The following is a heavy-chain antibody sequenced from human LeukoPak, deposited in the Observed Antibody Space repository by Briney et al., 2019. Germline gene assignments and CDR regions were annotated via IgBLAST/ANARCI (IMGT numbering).Heavy chain of an antibody. V-gene: IGHV3-23*01. CDR3: AKSQRSGEYDYGWGPFYN. D-gene: IGHD3-10*01. CDR2: ISASAGSA. CDR1: GLTFSNYA. J-gene: IGHJ3*02. Sequence: PGGSLRLPCEVSGLTFSNYAMYWVRQAPGKGLEWVSSISASAGSAVYGDSVKGRFTISRVNAENTLYLQMNSLRAEATAIYYCAKSQRSGEYDYGWGPFYNWGQGTMVTVSS.